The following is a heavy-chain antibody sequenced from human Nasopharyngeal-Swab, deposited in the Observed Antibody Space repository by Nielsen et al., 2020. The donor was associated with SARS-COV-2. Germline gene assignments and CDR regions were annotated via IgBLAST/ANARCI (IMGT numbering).Heavy chain of an antibody. V-gene: IGHV6-1*01. CDR3: ARDRGSSWPYYYYYGMDV. CDR2: TYYRSKWYN. J-gene: IGHJ6*02. D-gene: IGHD6-13*01. Sequence: IRQSSSRGLEWLGRTYYRSKWYNDYAVSVKSRITINPDTSKNQFSLQLNSVTPEDTAVYYCARDRGSSWPYYYYYGMDVWGQGTTVTVSS.